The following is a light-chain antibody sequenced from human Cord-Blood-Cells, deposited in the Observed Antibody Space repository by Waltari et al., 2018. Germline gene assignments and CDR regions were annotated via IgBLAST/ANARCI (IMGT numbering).Light chain of an antibody. J-gene: IGLJ1*01. CDR1: SSAVGCYNY. Sequence: QSALTQPASVSGSPGPSITISCTGTSSAVGCYNYVSWYQQHPGKAPKLMIYEVSNRPSGVSNRFSGSKSGNTASLTISGLQAEDEADYYCSSYTSSSTYVFGTGTKVTVL. CDR2: EVS. CDR3: SSYTSSSTYV. V-gene: IGLV2-14*01.